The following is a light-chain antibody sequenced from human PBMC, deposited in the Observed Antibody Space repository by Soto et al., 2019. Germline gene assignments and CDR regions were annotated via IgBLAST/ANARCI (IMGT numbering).Light chain of an antibody. J-gene: IGLJ2*01. V-gene: IGLV1-40*01. Sequence: QSALTQPPSVSGAPGQRVTISCTGSISNIGAGYDVHWYQQLPRTAPKLLVYVNSNRPSGVPDRFSGSKSGTSASLAITGLQAQDEVVYYCQSYDSSLSGYVVFGGGTQVTVL. CDR1: ISNIGAGYD. CDR3: QSYDSSLSGYVV. CDR2: VNS.